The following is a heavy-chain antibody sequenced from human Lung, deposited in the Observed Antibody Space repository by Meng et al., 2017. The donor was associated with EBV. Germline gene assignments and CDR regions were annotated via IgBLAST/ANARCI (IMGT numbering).Heavy chain of an antibody. Sequence: EVQLVESGGGLVKPGGSLRLSCAASGFTFSSYTMNWVRQAPGKGLEWVSSISSSSSYIYYADSVKGRFTISRDNAKNSLYLQMNSLRAEDTAVYYCARAAAGLTFDYWGQGTLVTVSS. CDR3: ARAAAGLTFDY. J-gene: IGHJ4*02. CDR1: GFTFSSYT. CDR2: ISSSSSYI. D-gene: IGHD6-13*01. V-gene: IGHV3-21*01.